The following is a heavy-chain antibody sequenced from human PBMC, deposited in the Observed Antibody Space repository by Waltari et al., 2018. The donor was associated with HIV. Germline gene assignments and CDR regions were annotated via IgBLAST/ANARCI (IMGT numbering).Heavy chain of an antibody. J-gene: IGHJ5*02. D-gene: IGHD3-22*01. CDR1: GFPVSTTY. CDR2: ICSGGST. CDR3: ASPSWDSSGYYYSS. V-gene: IGHV3-53*02. Sequence: EVQLVATGGGLLQPGGFLRLPCAPSGFPVSTTYMRGVSQAPGKGLELVSVICSGGSTYYADGVKCRFTISRDNSKNTLYLQMNSLRAEDTAVYYCASPSWDSSGYYYSSWGQGTLVTVSS.